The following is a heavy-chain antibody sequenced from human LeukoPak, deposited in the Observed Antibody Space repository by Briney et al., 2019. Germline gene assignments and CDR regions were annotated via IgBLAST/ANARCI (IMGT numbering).Heavy chain of an antibody. Sequence: PSETLSLTCTVSGGFISSYYWSWIRQPPGKGLEWIGYIYYSGSTNYNPSLKSRVTISVDTSKNQFSLKLSSVTAADTAVYYCARSKRYALLFDYWGQGTLVTVSS. V-gene: IGHV4-59*08. J-gene: IGHJ4*02. CDR1: GGFISSYY. D-gene: IGHD2/OR15-2a*01. CDR2: IYYSGST. CDR3: ARSKRYALLFDY.